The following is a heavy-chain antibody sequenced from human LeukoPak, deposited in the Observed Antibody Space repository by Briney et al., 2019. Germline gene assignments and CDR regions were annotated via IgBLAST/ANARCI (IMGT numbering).Heavy chain of an antibody. D-gene: IGHD3-10*02. Sequence: NPGGSLRLSCAASGFTFSKAWMSWVRQAPGKGLEWVSYISSSGSTIYYADSVKGRFTISRDNAKNSLYLQMNSLRAEDTAVYYCAELGITMIGGVWGKGTTVTISS. CDR3: AELGITMIGGV. CDR1: GFTFSKAW. J-gene: IGHJ6*04. V-gene: IGHV3-11*04. CDR2: ISSSGSTI.